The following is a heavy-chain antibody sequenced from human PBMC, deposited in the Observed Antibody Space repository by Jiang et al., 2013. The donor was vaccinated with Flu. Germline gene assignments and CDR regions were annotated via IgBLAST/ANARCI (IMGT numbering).Heavy chain of an antibody. CDR1: GYTLTELS. D-gene: IGHD4-11*01. Sequence: SGAEVKKSGASVKVSCKVSGYTLTELSMHWVRQAPGKGLEWMGGFDPEDGETIYAQKFQGRVTMTEDTSTDTAYMELSSLRSEDTAVYYCATPYAADYSNGYYYYGMDVWGKGTTVTVSS. V-gene: IGHV1-24*01. J-gene: IGHJ6*04. CDR2: FDPEDGET. CDR3: ATPYAADYSNGYYYYGMDV.